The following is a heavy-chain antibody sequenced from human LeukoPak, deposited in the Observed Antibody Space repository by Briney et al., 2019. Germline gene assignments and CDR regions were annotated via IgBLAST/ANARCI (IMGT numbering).Heavy chain of an antibody. CDR3: ASFGVVTDPAYWFDP. Sequence: SETLSLTCTVSGGSISSYYWSWNRQPPGKGLEWIGYIYTSGSTNYNPSLKSRVTISVDTSKNQFSLKLSSVTAADTAVYYCASFGVVTDPAYWFDPWGQGTLVTVSS. D-gene: IGHD3-3*01. CDR1: GGSISSYY. V-gene: IGHV4-4*09. J-gene: IGHJ5*02. CDR2: IYTSGST.